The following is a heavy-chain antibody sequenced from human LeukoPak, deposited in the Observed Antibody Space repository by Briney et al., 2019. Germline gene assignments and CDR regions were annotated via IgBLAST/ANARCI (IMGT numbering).Heavy chain of an antibody. D-gene: IGHD1-26*01. Sequence: PAGRSLRLSCAASGFTFDDYAMHWVRQAPGKGLEWVSAISGSGGSTYYADSVKGRFTISRDNSKNTLYLQMNSLRAEDTAVYYCANQVGASLYWGQGTLVTVSS. CDR1: GFTFDDYA. J-gene: IGHJ4*02. V-gene: IGHV3-23*01. CDR2: ISGSGGST. CDR3: ANQVGASLY.